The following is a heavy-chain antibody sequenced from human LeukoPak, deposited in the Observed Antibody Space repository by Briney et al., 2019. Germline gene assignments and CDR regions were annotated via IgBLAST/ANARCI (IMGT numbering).Heavy chain of an antibody. J-gene: IGHJ4*02. D-gene: IGHD3-10*01. Sequence: PGGSLRLSCAASGFTFSSYSMNWVRQAPGKGLEWVSSISSSSSYIYYADSVKGRFTISRDNAKNSLYLQMNSLRAEDTAVYYCARAIGTYYYGSGSYLDYWGQGTLVTVSS. CDR2: ISSSSSYI. CDR1: GFTFSSYS. V-gene: IGHV3-21*01. CDR3: ARAIGTYYYGSGSYLDY.